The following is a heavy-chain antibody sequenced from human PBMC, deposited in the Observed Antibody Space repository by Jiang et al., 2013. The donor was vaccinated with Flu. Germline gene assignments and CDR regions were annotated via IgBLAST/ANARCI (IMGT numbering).Heavy chain of an antibody. CDR2: IYYSGST. CDR1: GGSISSSSYY. Sequence: LLKPSETLSLTCTVSGGSISSSSYYWGWIRQPPGKGLEWIGSIYYSGSTYYNPSLKSRVTISVDTSKNQFSLKLSSVTAADTAVYYCATQPVDTAMVKRIGHGYWGQGTLVTVSS. CDR3: ATQPVDTAMVKRIGHGY. V-gene: IGHV4-39*01. J-gene: IGHJ4*02. D-gene: IGHD5-18*01.